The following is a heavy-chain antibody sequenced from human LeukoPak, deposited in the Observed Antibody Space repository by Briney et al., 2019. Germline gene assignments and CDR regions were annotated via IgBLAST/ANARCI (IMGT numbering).Heavy chain of an antibody. CDR1: GFSFSSYA. D-gene: IGHD6-13*01. CDR2: IRDSGGST. V-gene: IGHV3-23*01. J-gene: IGHJ4*02. CDR3: AKVETAAAATLRGFDY. Sequence: PPGGSLRLSCAASGFSFSSYAMSWVRQAPGKGLEWVSAIRDSGGSTYYADSVKGRFTISRDNSKNTLYLQMNSLRAEDTAVYYCAKVETAAAATLRGFDYWGQGTLVTVSS.